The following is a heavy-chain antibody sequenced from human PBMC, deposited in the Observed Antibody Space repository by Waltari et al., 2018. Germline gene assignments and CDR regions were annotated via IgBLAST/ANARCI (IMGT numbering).Heavy chain of an antibody. CDR1: EYTFASPY. D-gene: IGHD2-21*01. J-gene: IGHJ6*02. CDR3: ATDTGALWMDV. CDR2: INPSGGST. V-gene: IGHV1-46*01. Sequence: QVQLVQSGAEVKKPGASVKISCKTSEYTFASPYVHWVRQAPGQGLEWMGIINPSGGSTSYAQRFQGRVTMTRDTSTSTVYMELSSLKSEDTAVYYCATDTGALWMDVWGQGTTVTVSS.